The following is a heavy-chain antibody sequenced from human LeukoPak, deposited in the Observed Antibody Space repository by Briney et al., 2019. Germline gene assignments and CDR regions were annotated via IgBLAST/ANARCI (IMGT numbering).Heavy chain of an antibody. D-gene: IGHD6-19*01. Sequence: QPGRSLRLFCAASGFTFDDYAMHWVRQAPGKGLEWVSGISWNSCSIGYGDSVEGRFTISRHNAKNSLYLQMNSLRAEDTALYYCARGGIASSGRGDYYFDYWGQGTLVTVSS. V-gene: IGHV3-9*01. CDR3: ARGGIASSGRGDYYFDY. J-gene: IGHJ4*02. CDR2: ISWNSCSI. CDR1: GFTFDDYA.